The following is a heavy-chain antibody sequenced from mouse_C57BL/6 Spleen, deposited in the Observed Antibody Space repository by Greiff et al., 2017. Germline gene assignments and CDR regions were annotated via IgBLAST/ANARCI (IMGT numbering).Heavy chain of an antibody. CDR3: ASLAYYSNYGGFDY. CDR2: IYPGDGDT. Sequence: QVQLQQSGAELVKPGASVKISCKASGYAFSSYWMNWVKQRPGKGLEWIGQIYPGDGDTNYNGTFKGKATLTADKSSSTAYLQLSSLTSEDSAVYFCASLAYYSNYGGFDYWGQGTTRTVSS. CDR1: GYAFSSYW. D-gene: IGHD2-5*01. J-gene: IGHJ2*01. V-gene: IGHV1-80*01.